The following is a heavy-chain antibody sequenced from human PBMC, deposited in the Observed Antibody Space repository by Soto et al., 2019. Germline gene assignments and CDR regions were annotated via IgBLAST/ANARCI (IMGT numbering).Heavy chain of an antibody. CDR2: ISSSSSTI. D-gene: IGHD3-3*01. Sequence: GGSLRLSCAVSGFTFSSYSMNWVRQAPGKGLEWVSYISSSSSTIYYADSVKGRFTISRDNAKNSLYLQMNSLRAEDTAVYYCARVPFGFLEWLPHDYWGQGTLVTVSS. J-gene: IGHJ4*02. CDR1: GFTFSSYS. CDR3: ARVPFGFLEWLPHDY. V-gene: IGHV3-48*01.